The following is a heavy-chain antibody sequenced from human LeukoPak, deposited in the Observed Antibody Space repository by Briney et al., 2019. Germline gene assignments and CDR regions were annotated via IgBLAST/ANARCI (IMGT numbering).Heavy chain of an antibody. V-gene: IGHV4-39*01. J-gene: IGHJ5*02. Sequence: PETLSVTCTVSAGSISSSSYSWGWIRQPPGKGLEWIGTFHYTGNTYYSPSLKSRVTISVDTSKNLFSLKLSSMTAADTAVYYCARHGLISSGWSHWLDLWARGTVLTVSS. CDR2: FHYTGNT. CDR3: ARHGLISSGWSHWLDL. CDR1: AGSISSSSYS. D-gene: IGHD6-13*01.